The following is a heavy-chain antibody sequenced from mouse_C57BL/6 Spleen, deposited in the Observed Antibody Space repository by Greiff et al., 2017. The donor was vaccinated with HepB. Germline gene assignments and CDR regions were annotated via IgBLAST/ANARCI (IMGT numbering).Heavy chain of an antibody. V-gene: IGHV3-6*01. D-gene: IGHD1-1*02. CDR2: ISYDGSN. Sequence: ESGPGLVKPSQSLSLTCSVTGYSITSGYYWNWIRQFPGNKLEWMGYISYDGSNNYNPSLKNRISITRDTSKNQFFLKLNSVTTEDTATYYCARDPYGDYFDYWGQGTTLTVSS. J-gene: IGHJ2*01. CDR3: ARDPYGDYFDY. CDR1: GYSITSGYY.